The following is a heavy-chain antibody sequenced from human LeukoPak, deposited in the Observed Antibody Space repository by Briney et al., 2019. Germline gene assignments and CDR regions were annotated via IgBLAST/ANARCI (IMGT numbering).Heavy chain of an antibody. D-gene: IGHD2-2*01. V-gene: IGHV1-69*08. J-gene: IGHJ4*02. Sequence: SVKVSCKASGGSFNSYSVSWVRQAPGQGPEWIGRIIPILDAATYAQKFQGRVTITADKSTSTAFLELSSLRSDDTAVYYCARGSCRSISCYHDFDYWGQGTLVTVSS. CDR3: ARGSCRSISCYHDFDY. CDR1: GGSFNSYS. CDR2: IIPILDAA.